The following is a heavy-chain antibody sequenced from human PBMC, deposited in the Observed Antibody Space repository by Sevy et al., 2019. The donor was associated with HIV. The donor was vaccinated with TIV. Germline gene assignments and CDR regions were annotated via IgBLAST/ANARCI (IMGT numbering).Heavy chain of an antibody. J-gene: IGHJ4*02. CDR1: GFTFSKYI. CDR2: FSFGCGRI. Sequence: GGSLRLSCAASGFTFSKYIMSWVRQAPGKGLEWVSTFSFGCGRINYADSVKGRFTISRDDSKNTLYLQMNSLRAEDTAVYYCAREGCTKPHDYWGQGALVTVSS. D-gene: IGHD2-8*01. CDR3: AREGCTKPHDY. V-gene: IGHV3-23*01.